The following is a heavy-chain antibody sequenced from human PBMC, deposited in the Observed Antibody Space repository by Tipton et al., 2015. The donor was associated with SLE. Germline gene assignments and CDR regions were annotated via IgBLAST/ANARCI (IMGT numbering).Heavy chain of an antibody. CDR3: ARGFQC. J-gene: IGHJ4*02. D-gene: IGHD6-19*01. CDR1: GGSICSVSYY. CDR2: IYTSGST. V-gene: IGHV4-61*09. Sequence: TLSLTCTVSGGSICSVSYYWSWIRQPAGKGLEWIGHIYTSGSTNYNPSLKSRVTISVDTSKNQFSLKLSSVTAADTAVYYCARGFQCWGQGTLVTVSS.